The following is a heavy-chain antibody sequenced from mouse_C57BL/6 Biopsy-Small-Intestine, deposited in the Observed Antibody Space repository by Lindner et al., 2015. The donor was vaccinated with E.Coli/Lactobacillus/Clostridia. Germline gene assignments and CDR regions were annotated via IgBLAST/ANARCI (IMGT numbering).Heavy chain of an antibody. CDR2: INPDSGAT. Sequence: SVKVSCKASGYTFSGNYIHWVRQAPGQGLEWMGWINPDSGATDYLQRFQGRVTLTRDTSITTAYMELNRLTSDDTAVYYCARGLDGAVAGTNWGQGTLVTVSS. V-gene: IGHV1-66*01. CDR3: ARGLDGAVAGTN. CDR1: GYTFSGNY. D-gene: IGHD4-1*01. J-gene: IGHJ4*01.